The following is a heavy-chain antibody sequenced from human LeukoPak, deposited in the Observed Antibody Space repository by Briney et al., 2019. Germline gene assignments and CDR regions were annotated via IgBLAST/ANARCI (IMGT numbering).Heavy chain of an antibody. CDR1: GGSFSGYY. CDR2: INHSGST. D-gene: IGHD1-26*01. CDR3: ARGPIVGATTSSYWYFDL. J-gene: IGHJ2*01. V-gene: IGHV4-34*01. Sequence: PSETLSLTCAVYGGSFSGYYWSWIRQPPGKGLEWIGEINHSGSTNYNPSLKSRVTISVDTSKNQFSLKLSSATAADTAVYYCARGPIVGATTSSYWYFDLWGRGTLVTVSS.